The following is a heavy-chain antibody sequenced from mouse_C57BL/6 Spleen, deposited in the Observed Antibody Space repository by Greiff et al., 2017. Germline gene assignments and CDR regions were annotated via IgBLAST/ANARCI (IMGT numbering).Heavy chain of an antibody. CDR1: GYTFTSYW. J-gene: IGHJ1*03. CDR2: INPSNGGT. Sequence: QVHVKQPGTELVKPGASVKLSCKASGYTFTSYWMHWVKQRPGQGLEWIGNINPSNGGTNYNEKFKSKATLTVDKSSSTAYMQLSSLTSEDSAVYYCARYDYDGYFDVWGTGTTVTVSS. V-gene: IGHV1-53*01. CDR3: ARYDYDGYFDV. D-gene: IGHD2-4*01.